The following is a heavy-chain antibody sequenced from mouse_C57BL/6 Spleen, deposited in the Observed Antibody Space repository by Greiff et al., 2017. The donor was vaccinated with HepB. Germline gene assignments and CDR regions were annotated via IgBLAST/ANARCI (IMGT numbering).Heavy chain of an antibody. CDR3: SGSFAY. Sequence: ESGPGLVKPSQSLSLTCSVTGYSITSGYYWNWIRHFPGNKLEWMGYISYDGSNNYNPSLKNRISITRDTSKNQFFLKLNSVTTEDTATYYCSGSFAYWGQGTLVTVSA. J-gene: IGHJ3*01. CDR2: ISYDGSN. V-gene: IGHV3-6*01. CDR1: GYSITSGYY.